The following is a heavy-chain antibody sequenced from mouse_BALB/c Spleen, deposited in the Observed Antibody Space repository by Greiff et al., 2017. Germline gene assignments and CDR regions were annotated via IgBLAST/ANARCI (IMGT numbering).Heavy chain of an antibody. CDR2: VDPANGNT. D-gene: IGHD2-3*01. Sequence: EVQRVESGAELVKPGASVKLSCTASGFNIKDTYMHWVKQRPEQGLEWIGRVDPANGNTKYDPKFQGKATITADTSSNTAYLQLSSLTSEDTAVYYCADGYYYFDVWGAGTTVTVSS. CDR1: GFNIKDTY. J-gene: IGHJ1*01. CDR3: ADGYYYFDV. V-gene: IGHV14-3*02.